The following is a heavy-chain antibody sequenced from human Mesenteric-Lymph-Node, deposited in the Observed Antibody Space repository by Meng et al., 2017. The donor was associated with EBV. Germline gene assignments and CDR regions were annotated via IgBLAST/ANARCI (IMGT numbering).Heavy chain of an antibody. J-gene: IGHJ4*02. D-gene: IGHD3-22*01. CDR1: GYTFPGYY. V-gene: IGHV1-2*06. CDR2: IDPNNGDT. Sequence: QVQLVHYGNEVKKPGASVKVSCKASGYTFPGYYIHWVRQAPGQGLEWMGRIDPNNGDTNYAQKFQGRITLTRDTSISAAYMDLSRLRADDTAMYYCAKVSHVSYYDTTGHYWGLFDSWGQGTLVTVSS. CDR3: AKVSHVSYYDTTGHYWGLFDS.